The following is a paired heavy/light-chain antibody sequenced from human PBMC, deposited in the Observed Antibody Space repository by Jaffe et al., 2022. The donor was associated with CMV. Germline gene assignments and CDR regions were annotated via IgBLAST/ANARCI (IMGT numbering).Light chain of an antibody. CDR1: QGISSY. Sequence: IQLTQSPSSLSASVGDRVTITCRASQGISSYLAWYQQKPGKAPKLLIYAASTLQSGVPSRFSGSGSGTDFTLTISSLQPEDFATYYCQQLNSYPQALTFGGGTKVEIK. V-gene: IGKV1-9*01. CDR3: QQLNSYPQALT. J-gene: IGKJ4*01. CDR2: AAS.
Heavy chain of an antibody. Sequence: EVQLVESGGGLVQPGGSLRLSCAASGFTFSSYAMSWVRQAPGKGLEWVSAISGSGGSTYYADSVKGRFTISRDNSKNTLYLQMNSLRAEDTAVYYCAKSFPTFGVVRGRGAFDIWGQGTMVTVSS. CDR3: AKSFPTFGVVRGRGAFDI. V-gene: IGHV3-23*04. D-gene: IGHD3-3*01. J-gene: IGHJ3*02. CDR1: GFTFSSYA. CDR2: ISGSGGST.